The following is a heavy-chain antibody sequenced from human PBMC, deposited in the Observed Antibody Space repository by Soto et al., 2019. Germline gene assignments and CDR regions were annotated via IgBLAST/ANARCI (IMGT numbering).Heavy chain of an antibody. CDR1: GYTFTSYA. CDR3: ASRRITIFGVVPGGFDP. Sequence: ASVKVSCKASGYTFTSYAMHWVRQAPGQRLEWMGWINAGNGNTKYSQKFQGRVTITRDTSASTAYMELSSLRSEDTAVYYCASRRITIFGVVPGGFDPWGQGTLVTVSS. J-gene: IGHJ5*02. D-gene: IGHD3-3*01. CDR2: INAGNGNT. V-gene: IGHV1-3*01.